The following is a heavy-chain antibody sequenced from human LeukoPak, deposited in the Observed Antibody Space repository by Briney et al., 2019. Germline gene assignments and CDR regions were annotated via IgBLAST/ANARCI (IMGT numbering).Heavy chain of an antibody. Sequence: SVKISCKASGGTFSSYAISWVRQAPGQGLEWMGGIIPIFGTANYAQKFQGRVTITADESTSTAYMELSSLRSEDTAVYYCARGLVEMATISDYWGQGTLVTVSS. D-gene: IGHD5-24*01. CDR2: IIPIFGTA. CDR1: GGTFSSYA. J-gene: IGHJ4*02. V-gene: IGHV1-69*13. CDR3: ARGLVEMATISDY.